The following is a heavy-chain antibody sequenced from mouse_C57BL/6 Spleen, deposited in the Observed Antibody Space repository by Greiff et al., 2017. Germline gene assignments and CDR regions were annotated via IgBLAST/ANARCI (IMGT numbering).Heavy chain of an antibody. CDR3: ARGATTVVAHFDY. D-gene: IGHD1-1*01. J-gene: IGHJ2*01. CDR1: GYTFTSYW. V-gene: IGHV1-69*01. CDR2: IDPSDSYT. Sequence: VQLQQPGAELVMPGASVKLSCKASGYTFTSYWMHWVKQRPGQGLEWIGEIDPSDSYTNYNQKFKGKSTLTVDKSSSTAYIQLSSLTSEDSAVYYCARGATTVVAHFDYWGQGTTLTVSS.